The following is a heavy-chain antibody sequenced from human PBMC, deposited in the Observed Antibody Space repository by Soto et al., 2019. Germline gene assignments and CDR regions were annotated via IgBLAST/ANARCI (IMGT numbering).Heavy chain of an antibody. D-gene: IGHD1-26*01. V-gene: IGHV3-23*01. CDR3: VKDRAKANSVWDPFDI. CDR1: RFTFGNYA. Sequence: EVHLLESGGGLVQPGGSLRLSCAASRFTFGNYAMSWVRQAPGKGLEWVSGIGGDGRDTYYAEFVKGRFTVSRENSKSTLFLQMNSLRDEDTAVYYCVKDRAKANSVWDPFDIWGQGTMVTVSS. J-gene: IGHJ3*02. CDR2: IGGDGRDT.